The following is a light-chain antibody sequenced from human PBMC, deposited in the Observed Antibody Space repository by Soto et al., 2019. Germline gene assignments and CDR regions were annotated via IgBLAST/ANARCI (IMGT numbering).Light chain of an antibody. CDR1: QSVRGY. J-gene: IGKJ4*01. CDR3: QQRNNCPLT. Sequence: EIVLTQSPATLSLSPGERATLSCRASQSVRGYLAWYQQKPGQAPRLLIHDASTRSTGIPARFSGRGSGTEFTLTIGSLEPEDAAVDYCQQRNNCPLTFGGGTKVEIK. CDR2: DAS. V-gene: IGKV3-11*01.